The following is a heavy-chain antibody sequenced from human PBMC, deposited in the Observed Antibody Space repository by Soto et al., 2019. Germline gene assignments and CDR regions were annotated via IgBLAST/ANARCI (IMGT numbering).Heavy chain of an antibody. D-gene: IGHD6-6*01. J-gene: IGHJ6*02. V-gene: IGHV1-3*01. CDR3: ARVGRIAARQYYYYGMDV. CDR1: GYTFTSYA. Sequence: ASVKVSCKASGYTFTSYAMHWVRQAPGQRLEWMGWINAGNGNTKYSQKFQGRVTITRDTSASTAYMELSSLRSEDTAVYYCARVGRIAARQYYYYGMDVWGQGTTVTVSS. CDR2: INAGNGNT.